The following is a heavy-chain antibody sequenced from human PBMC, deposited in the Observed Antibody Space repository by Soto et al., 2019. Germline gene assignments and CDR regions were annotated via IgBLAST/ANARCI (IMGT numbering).Heavy chain of an antibody. CDR3: ARALWFGKYYYGMDV. CDR2: IYYSGST. CDR1: GGSVSSGSYY. J-gene: IGHJ6*02. Sequence: SETLSLTCTVSGGSVSSGSYYWSWIRQPPGKGLEWIGYIYYSGSTNYNPSLKSRVTISVDTSKNQFSLKLSSVTAADTAVYYCARALWFGKYYYGMDVWGQGTTVTVSS. D-gene: IGHD3-10*01. V-gene: IGHV4-61*01.